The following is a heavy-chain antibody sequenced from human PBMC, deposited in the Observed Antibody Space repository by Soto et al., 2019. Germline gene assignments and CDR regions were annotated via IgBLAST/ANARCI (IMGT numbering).Heavy chain of an antibody. V-gene: IGHV4-4*07. D-gene: IGHD5-12*01. Sequence: PSETPSLTCNVSGGSFSNSYWSWIRQPAGKGLEWIGRIYTSGSTTSNPSLKSRVSMSVDTSKSQFSLRLSSVTAADTAVYYCARDPLRTTIPKDAFDIWGQGTVVTV. J-gene: IGHJ3*02. CDR1: GGSFSNSY. CDR3: ARDPLRTTIPKDAFDI. CDR2: IYTSGST.